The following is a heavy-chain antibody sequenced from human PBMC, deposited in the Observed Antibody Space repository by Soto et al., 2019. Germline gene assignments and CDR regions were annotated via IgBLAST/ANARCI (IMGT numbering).Heavy chain of an antibody. CDR1: GGSISSYY. CDR3: ARAYDFGIGSTPLFYFDY. CDR2: IYYSGST. Sequence: SETLSLTCTVSGGSISSYYWSWIRQPPGKGLEWIAYIYYSGSTNYNPSLKSRLTISVDTSKNQFSLKLTSVTAADTAVYYCARAYDFGIGSTPLFYFDYWGPGALVTVSS. D-gene: IGHD3-3*01. V-gene: IGHV4-59*08. J-gene: IGHJ4*02.